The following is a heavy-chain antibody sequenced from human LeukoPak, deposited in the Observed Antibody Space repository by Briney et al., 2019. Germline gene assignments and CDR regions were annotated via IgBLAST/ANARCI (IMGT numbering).Heavy chain of an antibody. CDR1: GFTFSIYA. CDR3: AVIPLRSGYYIDY. Sequence: GGSLRLSCAASGFTFSIYAMSWVRQAPGKGLEWVSAISGSGGSTYYADSVKGRFTISRDNSKNTLYLQMNSLRAEDTAVYYCAVIPLRSGYYIDYWGQGTLVTVSS. J-gene: IGHJ4*02. D-gene: IGHD3-22*01. CDR2: ISGSGGST. V-gene: IGHV3-23*01.